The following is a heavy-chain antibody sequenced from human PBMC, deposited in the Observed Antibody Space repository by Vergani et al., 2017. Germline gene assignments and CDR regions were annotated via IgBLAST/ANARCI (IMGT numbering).Heavy chain of an antibody. D-gene: IGHD2-21*01. CDR3: ARVGRDVVVIDY. CDR2: IYHSGST. J-gene: IGHJ4*02. CDR1: GGSISSSNW. Sequence: QVQLQESGPGLVKPSGTLSLTCAVSGGSISSSNWWSWVRQPPGKGREWSGEIYHSGSTNYNPSLKSRVTISVEKSKNQFSLKLSSVTASDTAVYYCARVGRDVVVIDYWGQGILVTVSS. V-gene: IGHV4-4*02.